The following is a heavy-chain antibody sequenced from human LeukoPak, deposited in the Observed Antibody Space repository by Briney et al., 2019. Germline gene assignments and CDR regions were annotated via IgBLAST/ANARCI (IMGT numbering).Heavy chain of an antibody. Sequence: SETLSLTCAVYGGSFSGYYWSWIRQPPGKGLEWIGEINHSGSANYNPSLKSRVTISVDTSKNQFSLKLSSVTAADTAVYYCARGLCSSTSSYPRPIDYWGQGTLVTVSS. CDR2: INHSGSA. J-gene: IGHJ4*02. D-gene: IGHD2-2*01. CDR1: GGSFSGYY. V-gene: IGHV4-34*01. CDR3: ARGLCSSTSSYPRPIDY.